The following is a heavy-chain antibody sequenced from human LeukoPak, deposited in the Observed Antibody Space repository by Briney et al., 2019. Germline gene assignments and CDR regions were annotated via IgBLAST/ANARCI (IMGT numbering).Heavy chain of an antibody. CDR2: INWNGGST. CDR1: GFTFDDYG. V-gene: IGHV3-20*04. Sequence: GGSLRLSCAASGFTFDDYGMSWVRQAPGKGLEWVSGINWNGGSTGYADSVKGRFTISRDNAKNSLYLQMNSLRAEDTALYYCAREYEIGYCSGGSCYSGYWGQRTLVTVSS. D-gene: IGHD2-15*01. CDR3: AREYEIGYCSGGSCYSGY. J-gene: IGHJ4*02.